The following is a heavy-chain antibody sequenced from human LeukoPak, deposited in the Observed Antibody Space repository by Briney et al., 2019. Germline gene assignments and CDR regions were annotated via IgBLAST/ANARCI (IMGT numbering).Heavy chain of an antibody. CDR2: IIPIFGTA. CDR1: GGTFSSYA. CDR3: AREGWGSGSQIPN. V-gene: IGHV1-69*13. Sequence: GASVKVSCKASGGTFSSYAISWVRQAPGQGLEWMGGIIPIFGTANYAQKFQGRVTITADESTSTAYMELSSLRSEDTAVYYCAREGWGSGSQIPNWGQGTLVTVSS. D-gene: IGHD3-10*01. J-gene: IGHJ4*02.